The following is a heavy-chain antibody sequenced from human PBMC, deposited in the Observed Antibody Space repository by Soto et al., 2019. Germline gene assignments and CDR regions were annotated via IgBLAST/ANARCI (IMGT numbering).Heavy chain of an antibody. CDR2: IYYSGST. D-gene: IGHD1-26*01. CDR1: GDSISSGGYY. Sequence: SETLSLTCTVSGDSISSGGYYWSWIRQYPGKGLEWIGYIYYSGSTVYNPSLKSRVTISVDTSKNQFSLKLSSVTAADTAVYYCAREDGSYSPHFDYWGQGTLVTVSS. V-gene: IGHV4-31*03. CDR3: AREDGSYSPHFDY. J-gene: IGHJ4*02.